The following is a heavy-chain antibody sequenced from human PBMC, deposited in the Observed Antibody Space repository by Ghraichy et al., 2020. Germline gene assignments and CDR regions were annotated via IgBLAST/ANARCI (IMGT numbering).Heavy chain of an antibody. CDR2: IDHSGST. V-gene: IGHV4-34*01. D-gene: IGHD2-2*01. CDR3: ARGANRYCSDSSCYLHFQH. J-gene: IGHJ1*01. CDR1: GGSFSGYY. Sequence: SETLSLTCAVYGGSFSGYYWSWIRQPPGKGLEWIGEIDHSGSTNYNPSLKSRVTISVDTSKYQFSLKLSSVTAADTAVFYCARGANRYCSDSSCYLHFQHWGQGTLVTVSS.